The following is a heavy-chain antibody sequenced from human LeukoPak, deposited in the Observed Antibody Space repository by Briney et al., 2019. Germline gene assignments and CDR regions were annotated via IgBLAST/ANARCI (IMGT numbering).Heavy chain of an antibody. CDR3: AALIHSGSYRGGTFDY. CDR1: GYSISSGYY. V-gene: IGHV4-38-2*02. Sequence: SETLSLTCTVSGYSISSGYYWGWIRQPPGKGLVWIGSIYHSGSTYYNPSLKSRVTISVDTSKNQFSLKLSSVTAADTAVYYCAALIHSGSYRGGTFDYWGQGTLVTVSS. CDR2: IYHSGST. D-gene: IGHD1-26*01. J-gene: IGHJ4*02.